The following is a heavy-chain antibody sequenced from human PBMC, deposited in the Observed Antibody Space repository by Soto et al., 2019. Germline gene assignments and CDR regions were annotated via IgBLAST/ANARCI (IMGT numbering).Heavy chain of an antibody. V-gene: IGHV3-30*18. Sequence: GGSLRLSCAASGFTFTSYGMHWVRQVPGKGLEWVALISHDDSDKYYADSVRGRFTISRDSSKNTLYLQMNSLRSDDTALYYCAKGSGSGWSDYWGQGIPVTVSS. CDR1: GFTFTSYG. CDR2: ISHDDSDK. J-gene: IGHJ4*02. D-gene: IGHD6-19*01. CDR3: AKGSGSGWSDY.